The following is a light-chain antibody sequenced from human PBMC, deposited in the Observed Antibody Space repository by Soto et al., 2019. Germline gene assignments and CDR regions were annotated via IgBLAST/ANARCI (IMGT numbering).Light chain of an antibody. CDR1: TSDIGGYNF. CDR3: SSYAGRNIWV. J-gene: IGLJ3*02. V-gene: IGLV2-14*01. CDR2: EVS. Sequence: QSALTQPASVSGSPGQSITISCTGTTSDIGGYNFVSWYQHHPGKAPKLMISEVSNRPSGVSNRFSGSKSGNTASLTISGLQAEDEADYYCSSYAGRNIWVFGGGTKLTVL.